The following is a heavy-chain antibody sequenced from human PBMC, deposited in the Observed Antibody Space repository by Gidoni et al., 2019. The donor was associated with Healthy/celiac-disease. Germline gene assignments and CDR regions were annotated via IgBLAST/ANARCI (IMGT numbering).Heavy chain of an antibody. D-gene: IGHD3-10*01. CDR3: ASTYYGSGSYYNRYFDY. V-gene: IGHV4-34*01. Sequence: QVQLQQWGAGLLKPAATLSLTCAVYGRSFSGYYWSWIRQPPEKGLEWIGAINHSGRTNYNPSRNSRVTISVDTSKNQFSLKLSSVTAADTAVYYCASTYYGSGSYYNRYFDYWGQGTLGTVSS. J-gene: IGHJ4*02. CDR1: GRSFSGYY. CDR2: INHSGRT.